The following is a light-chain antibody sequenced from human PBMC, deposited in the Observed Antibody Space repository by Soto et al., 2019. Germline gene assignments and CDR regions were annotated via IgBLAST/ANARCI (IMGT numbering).Light chain of an antibody. V-gene: IGLV1-40*01. Sequence: QSVLTQPPSVSGVPGQRGTISCTGSSSNIGAGYDVHWYQQHPGRAPKLLIYGNTNRPSGVPDRFSGSKSGTSASLAITGLQAEDEADYYCLSFESSLSVVFGGGTKVTVL. CDR1: SSNIGAGYD. J-gene: IGLJ2*01. CDR3: LSFESSLSVV. CDR2: GNT.